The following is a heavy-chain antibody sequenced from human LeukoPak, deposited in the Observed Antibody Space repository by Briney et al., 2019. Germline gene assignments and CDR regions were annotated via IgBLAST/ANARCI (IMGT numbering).Heavy chain of an antibody. CDR2: IILSGGAP. V-gene: IGHV1-2*06. CDR3: ATDGGNHNFNY. D-gene: IGHD1-14*01. CDR1: GFTFTDYY. J-gene: IGHJ4*02. Sequence: ASVKVSSKASGFTFTDYYLHWVRQAPGQGLEWMGRIILSGGAPNYAQKFQGRVTLTRDTSISTAYMELSRQTSDDTAVYYCATDGGNHNFNYWGQGTLVTVSS.